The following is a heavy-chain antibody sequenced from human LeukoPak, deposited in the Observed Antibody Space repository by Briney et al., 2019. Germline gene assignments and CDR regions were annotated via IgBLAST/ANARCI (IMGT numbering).Heavy chain of an antibody. Sequence: TSETLSLTCTVSGGSISSGSYYWSWIRQPAGKGLEWIGRIYTSGSTNYNPSLKSRVTISVDTSKNQFSLKLSSVTAADTAVYYCASWGLYDIGNWFDPWGQGTLVTVSS. CDR2: IYTSGST. V-gene: IGHV4-61*02. J-gene: IGHJ5*02. CDR1: GGSISSGSYY. CDR3: ASWGLYDIGNWFDP. D-gene: IGHD3-9*01.